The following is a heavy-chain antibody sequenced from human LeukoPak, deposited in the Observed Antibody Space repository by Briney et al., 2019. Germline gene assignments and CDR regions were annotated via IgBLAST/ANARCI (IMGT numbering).Heavy chain of an antibody. CDR3: ASATVRHPKPGRYYYYGMDV. Sequence: GASVRVSCKASGYTFTGYYMHWVRQAPGQGLEWMGWINPNSGGTNYAQKFQGRVTMTRDTSISTAYMELSRLRSDDTAVYYCASATVRHPKPGRYYYYGMDVWGQGTTVTVSS. J-gene: IGHJ6*02. D-gene: IGHD3-10*01. CDR1: GYTFTGYY. CDR2: INPNSGGT. V-gene: IGHV1-2*02.